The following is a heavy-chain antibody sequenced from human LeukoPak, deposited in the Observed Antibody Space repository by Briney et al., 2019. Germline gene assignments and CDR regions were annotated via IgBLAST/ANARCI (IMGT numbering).Heavy chain of an antibody. D-gene: IGHD1/OR15-1a*01. CDR1: GVSFSGYY. CDR3: ARRAQKQRPPEKNYYYYYYMDV. V-gene: IGHV4-34*01. Sequence: PSETLSLTCAVYGVSFSGYYWSWIRQPPGKGLEWVSEINHSGSTNYYPSSKSRITISVDTSKNHFSLKLSSMTAADTAVYYCARRAQKQRPPEKNYYYYYYMDVWGKGTTVTISS. J-gene: IGHJ6*03. CDR2: INHSGST.